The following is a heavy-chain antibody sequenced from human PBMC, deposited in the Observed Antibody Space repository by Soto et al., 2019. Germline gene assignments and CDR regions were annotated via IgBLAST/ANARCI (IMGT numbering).Heavy chain of an antibody. CDR2: ISGSGGST. V-gene: IGHV3-23*01. J-gene: IGHJ6*02. CDR3: ANERAPSPVYYYGMDV. Sequence: GGSLRLSCAASGFTFSSYAMRWVRQAPGKGLEWVSAISGSGGSTYYADSVKGRFTISRDNSKNTLYLQMNSLRAEDTAVYYCANERAPSPVYYYGMDVWGQGTTVTVSS. CDR1: GFTFSSYA.